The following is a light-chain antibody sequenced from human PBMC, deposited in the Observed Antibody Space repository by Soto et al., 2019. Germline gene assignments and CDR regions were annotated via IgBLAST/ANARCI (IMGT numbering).Light chain of an antibody. CDR1: SSDVGSQNL. Sequence: QSVLTQPASVSGSPGQSITISCTGSSSDVGSQNLVSWYQQHPRKAPKLIIYEGSRRPSGVSNRFSGSQSGNTASLTVSGLQAEDGADYYCCSFAAGNTYVFGSGTKVTVL. CDR3: CSFAAGNTYV. J-gene: IGLJ1*01. CDR2: EGS. V-gene: IGLV2-23*01.